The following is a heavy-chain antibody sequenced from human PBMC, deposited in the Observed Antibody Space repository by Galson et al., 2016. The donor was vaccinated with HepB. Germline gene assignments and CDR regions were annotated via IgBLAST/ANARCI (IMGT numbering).Heavy chain of an antibody. D-gene: IGHD2-2*01. J-gene: IGHJ4*02. CDR3: ARTTSGAGGNDY. Sequence: TLSLTCGVSGGSISTNSWWNWVRQPPGKGLEWIGEIYHSGYTNYHPSLKSRVTISVDKSKNQFSLKLSSVTAADTAVYFCARTTSGAGGNDYWGPGTLVTVSS. V-gene: IGHV4-4*01. CDR1: GGSISTNSW. CDR2: IYHSGYT.